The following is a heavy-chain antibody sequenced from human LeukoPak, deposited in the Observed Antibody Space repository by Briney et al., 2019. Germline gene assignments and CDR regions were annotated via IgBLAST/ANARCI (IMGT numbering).Heavy chain of an antibody. D-gene: IGHD2-15*01. Sequence: GASVKVSCKASGYTFTSYGISWVRQAPGQGLEWMGWISAYNGNTNYAQKLQGRVTMTTDTSTSTAYMELRSLRSDDTAVYYCVRDVYGGSWIPLIPFDYWGQGTLVTVSS. J-gene: IGHJ4*02. CDR2: ISAYNGNT. CDR1: GYTFTSYG. V-gene: IGHV1-18*01. CDR3: VRDVYGGSWIPLIPFDY.